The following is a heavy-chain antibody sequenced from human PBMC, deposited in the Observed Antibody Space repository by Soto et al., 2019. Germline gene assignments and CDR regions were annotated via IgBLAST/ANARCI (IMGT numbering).Heavy chain of an antibody. CDR2: IYYTGTT. Sequence: SETLSLTCTVSGGSIRDYYWSWIRQPPGKGLEWIGYIYYTGTTTYNPSLKSRLTISEDTSKNQFSLKLRSVTSADTAVYYCARLGGYYQAFDNWGQGSLVTVPQ. CDR1: GGSIRDYY. CDR3: ARLGGYYQAFDN. V-gene: IGHV4-59*08. D-gene: IGHD3-22*01. J-gene: IGHJ4*02.